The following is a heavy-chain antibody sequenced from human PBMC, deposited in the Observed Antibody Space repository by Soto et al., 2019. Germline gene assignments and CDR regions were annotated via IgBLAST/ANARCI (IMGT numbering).Heavy chain of an antibody. D-gene: IGHD6-25*01. J-gene: IGHJ6*02. CDR1: GGTFSSSA. CDR2: IIPVFGTA. CDR3: ARERPEMGKDV. Sequence: QVQLVQSGAEVKKPGSSVKVSCKASGGTFSSSAISWVRQAPGQGLEWMGAIIPVFGTAHYAQKFQGRVTITADKPTSTAYMELSRLRSEDTAVYYGARERPEMGKDVWGQGTTVTVSS. V-gene: IGHV1-69*06.